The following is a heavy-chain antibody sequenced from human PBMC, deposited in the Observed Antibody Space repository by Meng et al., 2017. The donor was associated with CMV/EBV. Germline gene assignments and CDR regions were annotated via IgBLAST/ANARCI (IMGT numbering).Heavy chain of an antibody. CDR3: ALAGFHYCDYYGMDV. J-gene: IGHJ6*02. CDR2: ISAYNGNT. D-gene: IGHD2-15*01. CDR1: GYTFTSYG. V-gene: IGHV1-18*01. Sequence: ASVKVSCKASGYTFTSYGISWVRQATGQGLEWMGWISAYNGNTNYAQKLQGRVTMTTDTSTSTAYRELRSLRSDDKAAYYCALAGFHYCDYYGMDVWGQGTTVTVSS.